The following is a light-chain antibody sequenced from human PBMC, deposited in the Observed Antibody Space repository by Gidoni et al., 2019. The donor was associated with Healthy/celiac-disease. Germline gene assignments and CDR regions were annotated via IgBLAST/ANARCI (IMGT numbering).Light chain of an antibody. CDR2: DAS. CDR1: QSISPW. J-gene: IGKJ1*01. CDR3: QQYNSYSGT. Sequence: DIQLTQSPSTLSASVGDTVTITCRASQSISPWLAWYQQKPGKAPKLLIYDASSLESGVPSRFSGSGSGTEFTLTISSLQPDDFTTYYCQQYNSYSGTFXXXTKVEIK. V-gene: IGKV1-5*01.